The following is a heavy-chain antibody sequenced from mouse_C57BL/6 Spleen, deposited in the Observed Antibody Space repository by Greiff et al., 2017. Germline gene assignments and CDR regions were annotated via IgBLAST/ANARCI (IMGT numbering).Heavy chain of an antibody. D-gene: IGHD2-5*01. CDR1: GFTFTDYY. Sequence: EVMLVESGGGLVQPGGSLSLSCAASGFTFTDYYMSWVRQPPGKALEWLGFIRNKAKGYQTEYSASVKGRLTISRDNSQSILYLQMNALRAEDSATYYCAIYRPGPESNYGYYAMDYWDQGTSVTGSS. V-gene: IGHV7-3*01. CDR2: IRNKAKGYQT. CDR3: AIYRPGPESNYGYYAMDY. J-gene: IGHJ4*01.